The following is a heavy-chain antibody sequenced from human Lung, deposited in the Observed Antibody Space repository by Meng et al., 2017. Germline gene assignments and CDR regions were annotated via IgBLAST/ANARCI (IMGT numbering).Heavy chain of an antibody. CDR3: ARYVPNGSFWYFDF. CDR2: ISVKNGEA. J-gene: IGHJ2*01. CDR1: GYIFTNYD. D-gene: IGHD6-13*01. Sequence: QVPRVPSGAGAKKPGASMKVSCKASGYIFTNYDISWVRQAPGQGLEWMGWISVKNGEAKYPQNFQGRVTMTTDTTTSTAYMELRSLTSDDTAVYYCARYVPNGSFWYFDFWGRGTLVTVSS. V-gene: IGHV1-18*01.